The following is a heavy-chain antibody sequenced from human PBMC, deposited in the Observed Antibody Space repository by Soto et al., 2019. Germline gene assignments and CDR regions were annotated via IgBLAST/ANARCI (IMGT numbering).Heavy chain of an antibody. V-gene: IGHV1-18*04. J-gene: IGHJ4*02. CDR3: ATTPGYTDRKDFDY. CDR2: ISTNSGNT. CDR1: GYPFGTYA. D-gene: IGHD2-2*02. Sequence: ASVKVSCKASGYPFGTYAITWVRQAPGQGLEWVGWISTNSGNTYYAQNFQGRVTLTTDTSTTTAYMELMSLTSDDTAIYYCATTPGYTDRKDFDYWGQGTLVTVSS.